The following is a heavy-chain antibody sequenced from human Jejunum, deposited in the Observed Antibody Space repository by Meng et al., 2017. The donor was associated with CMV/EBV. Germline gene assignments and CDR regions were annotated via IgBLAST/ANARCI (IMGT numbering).Heavy chain of an antibody. J-gene: IGHJ4*02. Sequence: AVFGFRISNWPRHWDGEAQGKGLGWVAVISDDGRNKYHADSVKGRFTISRDTSKNTLYLQMSSLRAEDTAVYYCASYQPGVGSRYWGLGTKVTVSS. D-gene: IGHD3-10*01. CDR1: GFRISNWP. CDR2: ISDDGRNK. V-gene: IGHV3-30*14. CDR3: ASYQPGVGSRY.